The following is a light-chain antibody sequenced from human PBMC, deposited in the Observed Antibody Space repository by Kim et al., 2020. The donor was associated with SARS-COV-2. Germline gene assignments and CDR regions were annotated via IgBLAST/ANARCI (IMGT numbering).Light chain of an antibody. CDR1: SSNIGSNY. V-gene: IGLV1-47*01. J-gene: IGLJ3*02. CDR2: RNN. CDR3: AAWDDSLSGPKV. Sequence: QSVLTQPPSASGTPGQRVTISCSGSSSNIGSNYVYWYQQLPGTAPKLLIYRNNQRPSGVPDRFSGSKSGTSASLAISGLRSEDEADYYCAAWDDSLSGPKVFGGGTKL.